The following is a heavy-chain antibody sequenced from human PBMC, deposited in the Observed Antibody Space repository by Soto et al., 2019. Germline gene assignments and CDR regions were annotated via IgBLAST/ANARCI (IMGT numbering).Heavy chain of an antibody. J-gene: IGHJ3*02. V-gene: IGHV1-46*01. CDR3: ARDLDYYFNSGGSYRGGAFDI. CDR2: INPRGANT. Sequence: ASVKVSCKASGYTFTSHYLHWVRQAPGQGLEWMGLINPRGANTMSAQKFQGRVTMTRDTSTSTVYMELSSLRSEDSAVYYCARDLDYYFNSGGSYRGGAFDIWGQGTTVTVSS. CDR1: GYTFTSHY. D-gene: IGHD3-22*01.